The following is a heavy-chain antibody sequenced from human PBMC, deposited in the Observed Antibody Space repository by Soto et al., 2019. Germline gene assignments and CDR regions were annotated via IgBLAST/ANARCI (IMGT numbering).Heavy chain of an antibody. CDR2: VYYRGRT. V-gene: IGHV4-39*01. CDR1: CCSISSSCFY. Sequence: SGTLVPTFPVFCCSISSSCFYLDWIRRAQGKGLEWSGSVYYRGRTSYHPSLKSRVTISVDTSKNQLSLRLSSLIAADTDVYYCARLFSSGYLPFDYLVQGTLVT. D-gene: IGHD3-22*01. J-gene: IGHJ4*02. CDR3: ARLFSSGYLPFDY.